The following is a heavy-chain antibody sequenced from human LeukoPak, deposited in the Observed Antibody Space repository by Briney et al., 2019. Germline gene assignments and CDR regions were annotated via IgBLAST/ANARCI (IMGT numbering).Heavy chain of an antibody. J-gene: IGHJ4*02. CDR2: IKQDGSEK. CDR3: AREGDGPLYDFVDY. CDR1: GFTFSSYW. Sequence: GSLRLSCAASGFTFSSYWMSWVRQAPGKGLEWVANIKQDGSEKYYVDSVKGRFTISRDNAKNSLYLQMNSLRAEDTAVYYCAREGDGPLYDFVDYWGQGTLVTVSS. D-gene: IGHD3-3*01. V-gene: IGHV3-7*01.